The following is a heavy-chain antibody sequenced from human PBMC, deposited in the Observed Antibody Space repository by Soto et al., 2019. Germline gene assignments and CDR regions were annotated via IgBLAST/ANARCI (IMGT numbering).Heavy chain of an antibody. CDR3: GRVLQQWLVYPDY. Sequence: GSLRLSCAASGFTFSSYGMHWVRQAPGKGLEWVAVIWYDGSNKYYADSVKGRFTISRDNSKNTLYLQMNSLRAEDTAGYYWGRVLQQWLVYPDYGGRGPRVPVSS. CDR1: GFTFSSYG. D-gene: IGHD6-19*01. V-gene: IGHV3-33*01. J-gene: IGHJ4*02. CDR2: IWYDGSNK.